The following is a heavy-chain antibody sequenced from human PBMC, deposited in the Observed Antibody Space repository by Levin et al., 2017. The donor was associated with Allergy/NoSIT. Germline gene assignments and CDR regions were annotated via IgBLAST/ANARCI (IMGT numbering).Heavy chain of an antibody. J-gene: IGHJ6*02. Sequence: SGPTLVKPTQTLTLTCTFSGFSLTTSGMCVTWIRQPPGKALEWLAFVDWDDDKFYSTSLKTRLTISKDTSKNQVVLTMTNLDSVDTATYYCARIGSEGSCYGHYAIDVWGQGITVIVSS. CDR1: GFSLTTSGMC. CDR3: ARIGSEGSCYGHYAIDV. D-gene: IGHD2-15*01. CDR2: VDWDDDK. V-gene: IGHV2-70*01.